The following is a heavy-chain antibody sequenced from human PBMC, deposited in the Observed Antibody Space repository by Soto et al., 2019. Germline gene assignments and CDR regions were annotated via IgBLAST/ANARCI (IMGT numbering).Heavy chain of an antibody. CDR1: GGSISSGGYY. J-gene: IGHJ6*01. CDR3: ARDNTGVVRYRNYVRPLAYYYRKDG. D-gene: IGHD1-7*01. V-gene: IGHV4-31*03. Sequence: SETLSLTCTVSGGSISSGGYYWSWIRQHPGKGLEWIGYIYYSGSTYYNPSLKSRVTISVDTSKNQFSLKLSSVTDADTAVYYCARDNTGVVRYRNYVRPLAYYYRKDGRGQGTTVIVSS. CDR2: IYYSGST.